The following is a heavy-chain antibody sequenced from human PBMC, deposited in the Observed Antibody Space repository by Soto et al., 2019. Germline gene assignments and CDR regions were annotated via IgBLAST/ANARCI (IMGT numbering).Heavy chain of an antibody. CDR3: AKVAGDYYYYGMDV. Sequence: EASVKVSCKASGGTFSSYAISWVRQAPGQGLEWVGGIIPIFGTANYAQKFQGRVTITADKSTSTAYMELSSLRSEDTAVYYCAKVAGDYYYYGMDVWGQGTTVTVSS. CDR1: GGTFSSYA. J-gene: IGHJ6*02. D-gene: IGHD6-19*01. CDR2: IIPIFGTA. V-gene: IGHV1-69*06.